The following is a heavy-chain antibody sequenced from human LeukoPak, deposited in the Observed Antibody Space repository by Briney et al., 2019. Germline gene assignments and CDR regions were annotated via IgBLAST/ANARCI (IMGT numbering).Heavy chain of an antibody. CDR1: GFTFDDYT. CDR2: ITWDGGST. D-gene: IGHD6-19*01. J-gene: IGHJ5*02. V-gene: IGHV3-43D*03. Sequence: GGSLRLSCAASGFTFDDYTIHWVRQVPGKGLEWVSHITWDGGSTYYAGSVKGRFTISRDNSKNSLYLQMNSLGAEDTALYYCAKDIHIGHGSGWPESWGQGTLVTVSS. CDR3: AKDIHIGHGSGWPES.